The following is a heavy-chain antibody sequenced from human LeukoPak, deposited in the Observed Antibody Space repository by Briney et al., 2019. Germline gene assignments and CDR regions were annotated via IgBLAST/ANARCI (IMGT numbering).Heavy chain of an antibody. CDR1: GYTFTSYG. CDR2: ISAYNGNT. Sequence: ASVKVSCQASGYTFTSYGISWVRQAPGQGLEWMGWISAYNGNTNYAQKLQGRVTMTTDTSTSTAYMELRSLRSDDTAVYYCARGQHYDFWSGYYLFDCWGQGTLVTVSS. J-gene: IGHJ4*02. V-gene: IGHV1-18*01. CDR3: ARGQHYDFWSGYYLFDC. D-gene: IGHD3-3*01.